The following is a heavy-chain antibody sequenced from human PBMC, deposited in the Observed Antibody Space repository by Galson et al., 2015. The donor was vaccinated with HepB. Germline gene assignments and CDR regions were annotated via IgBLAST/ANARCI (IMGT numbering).Heavy chain of an antibody. CDR1: GFTFSSYS. D-gene: IGHD4-17*01. V-gene: IGHV3-21*01. J-gene: IGHJ4*02. CDR3: ARVHPSKAGYGKGAFDY. Sequence: SLRLSCAASGFTFSSYSMNWVRQAPGKGLEWVSSISSSSSYIYYADSVKGRFTISRDNAKNSLYLQMNSLRAEDTAVYYCARVHPSKAGYGKGAFDYWGQGTLVTVSS. CDR2: ISSSSSYI.